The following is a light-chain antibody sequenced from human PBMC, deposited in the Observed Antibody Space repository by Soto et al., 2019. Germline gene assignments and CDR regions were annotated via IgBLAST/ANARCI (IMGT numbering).Light chain of an antibody. Sequence: QSALAQPPSASGSPGQSVTISCTGSGSDIGAYNFVSWYQQRPGKARKLMIFGVTERTSGVPDRFSSSKSGNTASLTVSGRQADHEAVYYCSSQAGSNNLVFGRGTKLTVL. CDR1: GSDIGAYNF. CDR3: SSQAGSNNLV. J-gene: IGLJ3*02. CDR2: GVT. V-gene: IGLV2-8*01.